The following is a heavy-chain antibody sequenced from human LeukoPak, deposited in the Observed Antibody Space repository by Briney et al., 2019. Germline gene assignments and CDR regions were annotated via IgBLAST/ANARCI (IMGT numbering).Heavy chain of an antibody. CDR2: IISSSSYI. D-gene: IGHD6-13*01. V-gene: IGHV3-21*01. CDR1: GFTFSSYS. Sequence: GGSLRLSCAASGFTFSSYSMNWVRQAHGKGLEWVSSIISSSSYIYYADSVKGRFTISRDNAKNSLYLQMNSLRAEDTAVYYCARRIAAAGGSDYWGQGTLVTVSS. CDR3: ARRIAAAGGSDY. J-gene: IGHJ4*02.